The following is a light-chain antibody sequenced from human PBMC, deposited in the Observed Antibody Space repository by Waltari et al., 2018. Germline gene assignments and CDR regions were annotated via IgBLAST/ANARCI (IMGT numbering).Light chain of an antibody. J-gene: IGLJ1*01. CDR1: NSDVGAYNY. CDR2: EVN. Sequence: QSVLTQPPSATGSPGQSVTISCTGTNSDVGAYNYVSLYKQHPGKVPKLLIYEVNKRPSGVPSRFSGSKSGNTASLTVSGLQADDEADYYCSSYAHNNHFVFGTGTKVTVL. CDR3: SSYAHNNHFV. V-gene: IGLV2-8*01.